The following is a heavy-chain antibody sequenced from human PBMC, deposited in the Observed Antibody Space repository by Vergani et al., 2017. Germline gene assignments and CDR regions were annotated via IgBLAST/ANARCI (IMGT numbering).Heavy chain of an antibody. D-gene: IGHD3-10*01. Sequence: QVQLQESGPGLVKHSETLTLTCDVSDASIMTNPYWGWFRQSPGKGLEWIGCIHHSGDTHYNSSLKSRVSILIVSSSKFSLSLASVTAADTAICYCSRQRGSGGFFPSSYFYGMVVCGHGTTVTDSS. CDR3: SRQRGSGGFFPSSYFYGMVV. CDR2: IHHSGDT. V-gene: IGHV4-38-2*01. CDR1: DASIMTNPY. J-gene: IGHJ6*02.